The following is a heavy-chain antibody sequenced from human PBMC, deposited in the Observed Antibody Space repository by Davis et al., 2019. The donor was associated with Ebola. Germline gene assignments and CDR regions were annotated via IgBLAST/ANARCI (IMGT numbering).Heavy chain of an antibody. CDR2: IRTGSTANI. CDR3: ARDRSGGAFDI. D-gene: IGHD1-26*01. CDR1: GFTFSSYD. J-gene: IGHJ3*02. Sequence: PGGSLRLSRAASGFTFSSYDMNWVRQAPGKGLEWVSFIRTGSTANIYYADSVKGRFTASRDNAKNSLYLQMNGLRDEDTAVYYCARDRSGGAFDIWGQGTMVTVSS. V-gene: IGHV3-48*02.